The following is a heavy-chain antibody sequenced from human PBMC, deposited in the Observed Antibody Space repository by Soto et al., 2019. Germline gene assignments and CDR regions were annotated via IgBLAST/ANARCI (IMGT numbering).Heavy chain of an antibody. J-gene: IGHJ4*02. V-gene: IGHV3-48*02. D-gene: IGHD2-21*01. CDR2: ISSSSSSI. Sequence: EVQLVESGGGLVQPGGSLRLSCAASGFTFSSYDMNWVRQAPGKGLEWVSYISSSSSSISYADSVKGRFTMSRDNATNSLYLQMNSLRYEDTAVYYCARDDVIFDFWGQGTLVTVSS. CDR1: GFTFSSYD. CDR3: ARDDVIFDF.